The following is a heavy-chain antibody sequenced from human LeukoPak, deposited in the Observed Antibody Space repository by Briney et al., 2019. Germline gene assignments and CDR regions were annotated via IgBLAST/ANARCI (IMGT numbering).Heavy chain of an antibody. CDR2: IIPIFGTA. CDR1: GGTFSSCA. D-gene: IGHD3-9*01. CDR3: ARLRHYDTLTGWGDLPYYFDY. V-gene: IGHV1-69*06. Sequence: SVKVSCKASGGTFSSCAISWVRQAPGQGLEWMGGIIPIFGTANYAQKFQGRVTITADKSTSTAYMELSSLRSEDTAVYYCARLRHYDTLTGWGDLPYYFDYWGQGTLVTVSS. J-gene: IGHJ4*02.